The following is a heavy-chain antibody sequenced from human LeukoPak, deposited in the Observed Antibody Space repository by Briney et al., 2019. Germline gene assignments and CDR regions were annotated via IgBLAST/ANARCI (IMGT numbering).Heavy chain of an antibody. Sequence: GASVEVSCKASGYTFTSYYMDWVRQAPGQGLEWMGIINPSGGSTSYAQKFQGRVTMTRDTSTSTVYMELSSLRCEDTAVYYCAMERRLIDYYYGMDVWGQGTTVTVSS. V-gene: IGHV1-46*01. CDR3: AMERRLIDYYYGMDV. CDR1: GYTFTSYY. D-gene: IGHD1-1*01. J-gene: IGHJ6*02. CDR2: INPSGGST.